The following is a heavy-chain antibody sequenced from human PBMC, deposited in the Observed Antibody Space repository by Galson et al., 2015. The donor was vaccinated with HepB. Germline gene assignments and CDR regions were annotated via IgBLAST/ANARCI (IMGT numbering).Heavy chain of an antibody. Sequence: SLRLSCAASGFTFSSYGMHWVRQAPGKGLEWVAVISYDGTDKYYGDFVKGRFTISRDNSKNTLFLQMNGLRAEDTAVYYCAKDWGLERQHYYSYMDVWGKGSTVTVSS. J-gene: IGHJ6*03. V-gene: IGHV3-30*18. CDR3: AKDWGLERQHYYSYMDV. CDR2: ISYDGTDK. CDR1: GFTFSSYG. D-gene: IGHD1-1*01.